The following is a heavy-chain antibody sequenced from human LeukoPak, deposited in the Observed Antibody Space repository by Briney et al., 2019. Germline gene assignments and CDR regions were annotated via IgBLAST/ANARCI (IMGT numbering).Heavy chain of an antibody. Sequence: ASVKVSCKASGYTFIGYYIHWVRQAPGQGLEWMGWINPNSGDTNYAQKFQGRATMTRDTSISTAYMGLSSLISDDTAFYYCARTGVWFRELSHLPDWGQGTLVTVSS. D-gene: IGHD3-10*01. CDR1: GYTFIGYY. V-gene: IGHV1-2*02. CDR3: ARTGVWFRELSHLPD. CDR2: INPNSGDT. J-gene: IGHJ4*02.